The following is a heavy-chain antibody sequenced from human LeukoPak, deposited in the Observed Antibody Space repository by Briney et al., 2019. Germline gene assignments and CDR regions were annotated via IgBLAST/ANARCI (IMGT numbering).Heavy chain of an antibody. CDR3: ARDTAMVRSFDY. J-gene: IGHJ4*02. V-gene: IGHV3-64*01. CDR1: GFTFSSYA. Sequence: PGGSLRLSCAASGFTFSSYAMHWVRQAPGKGLEYVSAISSNGGSTYYANSVKGRFTISRDNSKNTLYLQMGSLRAEDTAVYYCARDTAMVRSFDYWGQGTLVTVSS. CDR2: ISSNGGST. D-gene: IGHD5-18*01.